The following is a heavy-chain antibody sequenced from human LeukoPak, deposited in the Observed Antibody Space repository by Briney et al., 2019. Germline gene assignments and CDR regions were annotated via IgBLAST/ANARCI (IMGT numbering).Heavy chain of an antibody. Sequence: ASVKVSCKASGYTFTGYYMHWVRQAPGQGLEWMGWINPNSGGTNYAQKFQGRVTMTRDTSISTAYMELRSLRSDDTAVYYCARYLGGHSGYDHNYWGQGTLVTVSS. V-gene: IGHV1-2*02. CDR2: INPNSGGT. CDR1: GYTFTGYY. D-gene: IGHD5-12*01. CDR3: ARYLGGHSGYDHNY. J-gene: IGHJ4*02.